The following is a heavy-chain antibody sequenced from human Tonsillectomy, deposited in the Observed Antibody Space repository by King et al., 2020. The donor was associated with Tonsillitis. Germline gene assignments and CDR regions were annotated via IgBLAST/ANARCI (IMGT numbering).Heavy chain of an antibody. CDR3: ARLGQQLLMFDY. CDR1: GYTFTTYG. D-gene: IGHD6-13*01. CDR2: ISAYNGHT. Sequence: VQLVESGAEVKKPGASVKVSCKASGYTFTTYGISWLRQAPGQGLEWMGWISAYNGHTNYAQKLQGRVTMTTDTSTNTAYMELRSLRSDDTAVYYCARLGQQLLMFDYWGQGTLVTVSS. V-gene: IGHV1-18*01. J-gene: IGHJ4*02.